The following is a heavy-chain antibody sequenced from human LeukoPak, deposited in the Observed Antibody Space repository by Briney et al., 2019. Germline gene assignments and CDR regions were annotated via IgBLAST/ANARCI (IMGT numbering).Heavy chain of an antibody. D-gene: IGHD6-13*01. V-gene: IGHV1-69*13. CDR3: ARDQDSSSRLVYGMDV. CDR1: GGTFSSYA. CDR2: IIPIFGTA. J-gene: IGHJ6*02. Sequence: ASVKVSGKASGGTFSSYAISWVRQAPGQGLEWMGGIIPIFGTANYAQKFQGRVTITADESTSTAYMELSSLRSEDTAVYYCARDQDSSSRLVYGMDVWGQGTTVTVSS.